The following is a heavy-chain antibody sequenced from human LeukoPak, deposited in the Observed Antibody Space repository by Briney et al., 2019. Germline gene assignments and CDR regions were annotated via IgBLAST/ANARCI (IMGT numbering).Heavy chain of an antibody. V-gene: IGHV7-4-1*02. CDR1: GYTFTSYV. D-gene: IGHD2-2*01. Sequence: ASVKVSCKASGYTFTSYVMNWVRQAPGQGLEWMGWINTNTGNPTYAQGFTGRFVFSLDTSVSTAYLQISSLKAEDTAVYYCERGPSTSSNPDEYYYYGMDVWGQGTTVTVSS. J-gene: IGHJ6*02. CDR2: INTNTGNP. CDR3: ERGPSTSSNPDEYYYYGMDV.